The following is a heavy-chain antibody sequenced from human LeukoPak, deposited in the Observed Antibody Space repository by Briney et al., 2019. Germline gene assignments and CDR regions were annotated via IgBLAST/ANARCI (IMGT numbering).Heavy chain of an antibody. J-gene: IGHJ4*02. CDR2: IKQDGSEK. Sequence: GGSLRLSCAASGFTFSSYWMSWVRQAPGKGLEWVANIKQDGSEKYYVDSVKGRFTISRDNAKNSLYLQMNSLRAEDTAVYYCARVVTIFGVVDRFDYWGQGTLVTVSS. D-gene: IGHD3-3*01. CDR1: GFTFSSYW. CDR3: ARVVTIFGVVDRFDY. V-gene: IGHV3-7*01.